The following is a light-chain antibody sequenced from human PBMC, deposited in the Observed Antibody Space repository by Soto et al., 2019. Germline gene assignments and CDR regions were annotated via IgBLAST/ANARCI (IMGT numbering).Light chain of an antibody. V-gene: IGKV2-28*01. CDR2: LGS. J-gene: IGKJ1*01. CDR3: MQALEART. CDR1: QSLLYSNGYNY. Sequence: DIVMTQSPLSLPVTAGEPASISCRSSQSLLYSNGYNYLDWYLQKPGQSPQLLIYLGSNRASGVPDRFSGSGSGTDFTLKISRVEAEDVGVYYCMQALEARTFGQGTKMEIK.